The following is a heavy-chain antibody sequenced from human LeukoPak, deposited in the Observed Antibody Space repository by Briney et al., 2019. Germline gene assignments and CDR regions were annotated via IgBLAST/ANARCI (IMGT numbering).Heavy chain of an antibody. CDR2: IIPIFGTA. Sequence: SVKVSCKASGYTFTSYAMNWVRQAPGQGLEWMGGIIPIFGTANYAQKFQGRVTITADESTSTAYMELSSLRSEDTAVYYCARVRVSVEVVTATEFDYWGQGTLVTVSS. CDR1: GYTFTSYA. CDR3: ARVRVSVEVVTATEFDY. D-gene: IGHD2-21*02. J-gene: IGHJ4*02. V-gene: IGHV1-69*13.